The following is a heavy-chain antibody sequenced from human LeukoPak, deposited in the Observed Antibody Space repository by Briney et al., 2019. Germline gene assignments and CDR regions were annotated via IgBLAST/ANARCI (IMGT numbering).Heavy chain of an antibody. V-gene: IGHV3-66*01. CDR1: GFTVSSDY. Sequence: GGSLRLSCVGSGFTVSSDYMSWVRQAPGRGLDWVSIIYSDGSTYYANSVKGRFTISRDSSKNTLYLQMNSLRADDTAIYYCARDSGFSDYAHWGQGTLVTVSS. D-gene: IGHD4-17*01. CDR3: ARDSGFSDYAH. J-gene: IGHJ4*02. CDR2: IYSDGST.